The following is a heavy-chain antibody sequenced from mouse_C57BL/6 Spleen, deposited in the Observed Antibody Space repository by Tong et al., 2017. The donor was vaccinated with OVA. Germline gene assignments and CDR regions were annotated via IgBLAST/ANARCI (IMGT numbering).Heavy chain of an antibody. J-gene: IGHJ3*01. CDR1: GYTFTSYW. D-gene: IGHD1-3*01. V-gene: IGHV1-5*01. CDR3: ARTNEWFAY. Sequence: EVQLQESGTVLARPGASVKMSCKTSGYTFTSYWMHWVKQRPGQGLEWIGAIYPGNSDTSYNQKFKGKATLTVDKSSSTAYMELRSLTSEDSAVYYCARTNEWFAYWGQGTLVTVSA. CDR2: IYPGNSDT.